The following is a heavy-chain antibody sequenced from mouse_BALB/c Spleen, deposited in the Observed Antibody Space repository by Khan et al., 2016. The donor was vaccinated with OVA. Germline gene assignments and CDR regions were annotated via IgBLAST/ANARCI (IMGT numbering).Heavy chain of an antibody. J-gene: IGHJ1*01. CDR3: ARSASYLFFDV. Sequence: QIQLVQSGPELKKPGETVKISCKASGYTFTNYGMNWMKQAPGKGLKWMGWINTYTGEPTYADDFKGRFAFSLETSANTAYLQINNLKNEDTATYFCARSASYLFFDVWGAGTTVTVSS. CDR2: INTYTGEP. CDR1: GYTFTNYG. D-gene: IGHD6-1*01. V-gene: IGHV9-3-1*01.